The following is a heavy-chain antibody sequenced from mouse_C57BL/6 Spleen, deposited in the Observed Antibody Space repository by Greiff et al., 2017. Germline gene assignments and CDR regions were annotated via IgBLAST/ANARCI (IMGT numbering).Heavy chain of an antibody. V-gene: IGHV1-55*01. CDR1: GYTFTSYW. Sequence: QVQLQQSGAELVKPGASVKMSCKASGYTFTSYWITWVKQRPGQGLEWIGDIYPGSGSTNYNEKFKSKATLTVDTSSSTAYMQLSSLTSEDSAVYYCARYHPNSNLYYFDYWGQGTTLTVSS. CDR2: IYPGSGST. CDR3: ARYHPNSNLYYFDY. D-gene: IGHD2-5*01. J-gene: IGHJ2*01.